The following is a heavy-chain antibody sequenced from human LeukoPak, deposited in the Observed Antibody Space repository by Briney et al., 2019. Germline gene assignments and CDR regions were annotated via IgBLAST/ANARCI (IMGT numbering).Heavy chain of an antibody. CDR2: ISPSNGNT. D-gene: IGHD5-24*01. CDR3: VRGDGFAF. J-gene: IGHJ4*02. CDR1: GYIFTTYG. Sequence: ASVKVSCKASGYIFTTYGINWVRQAPGQGLEWMGWISPSNGNTLYAESLQGRITMTTDTFTTTAYMELRSLGFDDTAVYSCVRGDGFAFWGQGTLVTVSS. V-gene: IGHV1-18*01.